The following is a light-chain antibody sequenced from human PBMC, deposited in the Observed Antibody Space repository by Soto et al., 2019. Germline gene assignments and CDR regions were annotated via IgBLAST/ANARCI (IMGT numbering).Light chain of an antibody. J-gene: IGKJ4*01. CDR2: DAS. V-gene: IGKV1-5*01. Sequence: DIQMTQSPSTLSAFVGDRVIITCRASQSIGTWLAWYQQHPGRAPKFLIYDASTLESGVPSRFSGSGSGTEFTLTISSLQPDDFATYYCQQFKTYPPTFGGGTKVDI. CDR3: QQFKTYPPT. CDR1: QSIGTW.